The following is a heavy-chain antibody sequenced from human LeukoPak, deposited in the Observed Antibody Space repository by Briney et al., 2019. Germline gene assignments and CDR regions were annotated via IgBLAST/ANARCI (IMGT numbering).Heavy chain of an antibody. J-gene: IGHJ5*02. D-gene: IGHD2-2*01. Sequence: GGSLRLSCAASGFTFRSHSMNWVRQAPGKGLEWVSAISSSSSYIYYADSVKGRFTISRDNANNSLYLQMNSLRAEDTAVYYCARDRVVPAAPTWFDPWGQGTLVTVSS. CDR1: GFTFRSHS. CDR3: ARDRVVPAAPTWFDP. V-gene: IGHV3-21*01. CDR2: ISSSSSYI.